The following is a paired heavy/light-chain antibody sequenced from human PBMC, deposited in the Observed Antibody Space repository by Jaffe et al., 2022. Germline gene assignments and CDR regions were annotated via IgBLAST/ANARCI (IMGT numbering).Light chain of an antibody. Sequence: DIQMTQSPSTLSASVGDRVTITCRASQSISSWLAWYQQKPGKAPKLLIYKASSLESGVPSRFSGSGSGTEFTLTISSLQPDDFATYYCQQYNSYSPAFGQGTKVEIK. CDR1: QSISSW. V-gene: IGKV1-5*03. J-gene: IGKJ1*01. CDR3: QQYNSYSPA. CDR2: KAS.
Heavy chain of an antibody. J-gene: IGHJ4*02. CDR3: AKETLPDPRGYCSGGSCYPWDY. V-gene: IGHV3-23*01. CDR2: ISGSGGST. Sequence: EVQLLESGGGLVQPGGSLRLSCAASGFTFSSYAMSWVRQAPGKGLEWVSAISGSGGSTYYADSVKGRFTISRDNSKNTLYLQMNSLRAEDTAVYYCAKETLPDPRGYCSGGSCYPWDYWGQGTLVTVSS. CDR1: GFTFSSYA. D-gene: IGHD2-15*01.